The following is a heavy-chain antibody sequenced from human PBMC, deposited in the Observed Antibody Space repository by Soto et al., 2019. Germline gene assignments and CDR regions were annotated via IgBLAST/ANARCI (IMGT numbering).Heavy chain of an antibody. J-gene: IGHJ4*02. D-gene: IGHD3-16*01. Sequence: PGGSLRLSCAASGFTFSSYPMNWVRQAPGKGLEWVSHIGGSGSYTYYADSVKGRFTISRDNAKSSLYLQMNGLRDDDTAVYYCVRDWSYALDYWGQGTLVTVSS. CDR3: VRDWSYALDY. CDR2: IGGSGSYT. CDR1: GFTFSSYP. V-gene: IGHV3-48*02.